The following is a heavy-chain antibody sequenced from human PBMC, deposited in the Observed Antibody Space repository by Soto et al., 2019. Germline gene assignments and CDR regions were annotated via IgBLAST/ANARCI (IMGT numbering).Heavy chain of an antibody. CDR2: ISSSSSTI. Sequence: EVQLVESGGGLVQPGGSLRLSCAASGFTFSSYSMNWVRQAPGKGLEWVSYISSSSSTIYYADSVKGRFTISRDNAKNSLYLQMNSLRAEYTAVCYCARDKGRSPLDYWGQGTLVTVSS. V-gene: IGHV3-48*01. D-gene: IGHD2-15*01. CDR1: GFTFSSYS. CDR3: ARDKGRSPLDY. J-gene: IGHJ4*02.